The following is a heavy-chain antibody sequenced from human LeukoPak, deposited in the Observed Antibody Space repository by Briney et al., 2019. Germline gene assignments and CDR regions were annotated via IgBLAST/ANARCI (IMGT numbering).Heavy chain of an antibody. Sequence: PSETLSLTCPVSGGSISSYYWSCIRQPAGKGLEWIGRSYTSGSTNYKPSLKSRVTMSVDTPRNQFSLKVSSVTDGNTTVSDVARDVYHILTGYYLVKGNGMDVWGQGTTVSVFS. J-gene: IGHJ6*02. V-gene: IGHV4-4*07. CDR1: GGSISSYY. CDR3: ARDVYHILTGYYLVKGNGMDV. CDR2: SYTSGST. D-gene: IGHD3-9*01.